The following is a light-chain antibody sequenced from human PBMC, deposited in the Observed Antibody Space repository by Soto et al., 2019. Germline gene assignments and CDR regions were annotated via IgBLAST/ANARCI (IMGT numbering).Light chain of an antibody. Sequence: EIVLTQSPATLSLSPGERATLSCRASQSISTYFAWYQHKPGQAPRLLIYDASNRATGIPARFSGSGSGTDFTITISRLEPEDFAVYYCQQRSYWLTFGGGTKVEIE. CDR3: QQRSYWLT. J-gene: IGKJ4*01. CDR2: DAS. CDR1: QSISTY. V-gene: IGKV3-11*01.